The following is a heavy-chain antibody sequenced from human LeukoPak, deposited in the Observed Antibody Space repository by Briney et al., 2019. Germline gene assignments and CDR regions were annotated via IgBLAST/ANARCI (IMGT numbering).Heavy chain of an antibody. Sequence: GGSLRLSCAASGFTFSSSAMSWVRQAPGKGLEWVSTIGGSGGSTYYADSVKGRFTISRDNSKNTLYLQMNSLRAEDTAVYYCAKDKVAARPGILDYWGQGTLVTVSS. CDR2: IGGSGGST. V-gene: IGHV3-23*01. CDR3: AKDKVAARPGILDY. J-gene: IGHJ4*02. D-gene: IGHD6-6*01. CDR1: GFTFSSSA.